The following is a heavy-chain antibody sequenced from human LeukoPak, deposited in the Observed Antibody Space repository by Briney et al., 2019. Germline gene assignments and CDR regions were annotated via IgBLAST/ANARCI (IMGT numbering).Heavy chain of an antibody. CDR1: GFTFSSYA. CDR2: ISYDGSNK. Sequence: GGSLRLSCAASGFTFSSYAMSWVRQAPGKGLEWVAVISYDGSNKYYADSVKGRFTISRDNSKNTLYLQMNSLRAEDTAVYYCAKGKWFDPWGQGTLVTVSS. V-gene: IGHV3-30*18. CDR3: AKGKWFDP. J-gene: IGHJ5*02.